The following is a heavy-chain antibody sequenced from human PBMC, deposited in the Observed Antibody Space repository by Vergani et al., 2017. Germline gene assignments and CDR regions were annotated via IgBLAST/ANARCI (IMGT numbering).Heavy chain of an antibody. CDR2: INPSGGST. Sequence: QVQLVQSGAEVKKPGASVKVSCKASGYTFTSYYMHWVRQAPGQGLEWMGIINPSGGSTSYAQKFQGRVTMTRDTSTSTVYMELSSLRSDDTAVYYCARDRRVVPAAIRYYYYGMDVWGQGTTVTVSS. D-gene: IGHD2-2*02. CDR3: ARDRRVVPAAIRYYYYGMDV. CDR1: GYTFTSYY. J-gene: IGHJ6*02. V-gene: IGHV1-46*01.